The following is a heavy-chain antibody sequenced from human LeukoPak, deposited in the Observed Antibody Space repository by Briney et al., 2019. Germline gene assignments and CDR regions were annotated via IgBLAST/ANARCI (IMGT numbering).Heavy chain of an antibody. Sequence: PSQTLSLTCTVSGGSINSGGYYWTWIRQHPGKGLEWIRYIYYSGSTYYNPSLKSRLTISLDTSKNQFSLKLSSVTAADTAVYYCARYYYDSGGFYKDALDIWGQGTMVTVSS. V-gene: IGHV4-31*03. J-gene: IGHJ3*02. D-gene: IGHD3-22*01. CDR1: GGSINSGGYY. CDR2: IYYSGST. CDR3: ARYYYDSGGFYKDALDI.